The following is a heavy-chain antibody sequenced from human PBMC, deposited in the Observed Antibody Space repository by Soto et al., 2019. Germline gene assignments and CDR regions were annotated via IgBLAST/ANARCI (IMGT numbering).Heavy chain of an antibody. CDR2: IKNKANSYIT. D-gene: IGHD6-25*01. CDR3: ARVRLGVTTRLFDY. J-gene: IGHJ4*02. V-gene: IGHV3-72*01. CDR1: GFTFSDHY. Sequence: EVQLVESGGGLVQPGGSLRLSSAASGFTFSDHYMDWVRQAPGKGLEWVGRIKNKANSYITEYAASVKGRFTISRDDSKNSLDLQMNSLKTEDTAVYYCARVRLGVTTRLFDYWGQGTLVTVSS.